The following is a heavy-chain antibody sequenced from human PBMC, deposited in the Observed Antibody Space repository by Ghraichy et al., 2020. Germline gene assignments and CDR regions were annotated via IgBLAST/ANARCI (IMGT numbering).Heavy chain of an antibody. Sequence: SETLSLTCTVSGGSISSGDYYWSWIRQPPGKGLEWIGYIYYSGSTYYNPSLKSRVTISVDTSKNQFSLKLSSVTAADTAVDYCARDNNGSGSYYGDWFDPWGQGTLVTVSS. CDR1: GGSISSGDYY. CDR3: ARDNNGSGSYYGDWFDP. D-gene: IGHD3-10*01. V-gene: IGHV4-30-4*01. J-gene: IGHJ5*02. CDR2: IYYSGST.